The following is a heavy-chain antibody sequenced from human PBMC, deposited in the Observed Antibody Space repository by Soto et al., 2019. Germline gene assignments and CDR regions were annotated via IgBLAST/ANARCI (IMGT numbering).Heavy chain of an antibody. D-gene: IGHD5-18*01. V-gene: IGHV1-69*01. Sequence: QVQLVQSGAEVKKPGSSVKVSCKASGGTFSGYAISWVRQAPGQGLEWMVGIIPSFGTANYAQQFQGRATITAEESTSPAYMGLSSLRPEDTVVYCCAREEDTAEHNWLDHWGLGTLVTVSS. CDR3: AREEDTAEHNWLDH. CDR1: GGTFSGYA. CDR2: IIPSFGTA. J-gene: IGHJ5*02.